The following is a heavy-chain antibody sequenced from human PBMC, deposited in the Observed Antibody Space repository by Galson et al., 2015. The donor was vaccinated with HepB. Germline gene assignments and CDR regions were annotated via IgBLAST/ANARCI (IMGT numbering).Heavy chain of an antibody. CDR2: INADNGET. CDR3: ARGPLVGHSTSWYST. Sequence: SVKVSCKASGFTFTRHFIHWACQAPGHRLEWMGWINADNGETKYSERMQDRVTIARDKSATTAFMELRSLKFEDTAFYYCARGPLVGHSTSWYSTWGQGTLVTVSS. J-gene: IGHJ5*02. CDR1: GFTFTRHF. V-gene: IGHV1-3*01. D-gene: IGHD6-13*01.